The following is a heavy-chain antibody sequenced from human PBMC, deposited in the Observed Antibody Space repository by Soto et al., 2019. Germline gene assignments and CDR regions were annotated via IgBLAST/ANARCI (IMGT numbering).Heavy chain of an antibody. CDR1: GGTFSSYT. CDR2: IIPILGIA. Sequence: SVKVSCKASGGTFSSYTISWVRQAPGQGLEWMGRIIPILGIANYAQKFQGRVTITADKSTSTAYMELSSLRSEDTAVYYCARGPSGYCSSTSCYQPAFGIWGQGRMVTDS. V-gene: IGHV1-69*02. J-gene: IGHJ3*02. D-gene: IGHD2-2*01. CDR3: ARGPSGYCSSTSCYQPAFGI.